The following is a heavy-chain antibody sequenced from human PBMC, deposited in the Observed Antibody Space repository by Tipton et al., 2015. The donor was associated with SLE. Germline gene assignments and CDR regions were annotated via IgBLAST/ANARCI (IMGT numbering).Heavy chain of an antibody. D-gene: IGHD6-19*01. CDR1: GGSISTSGYF. CDR3: ARLRRAVDDYCDS. J-gene: IGHJ4*02. Sequence: TLSLTCNVSGGSISTSGYFWGWIRQPPGKGLEWIGSIYYSGSVQYNLSLKSRVTMTVDTPKNQVSVRLACVTAADTAVYYCARLRRAVDDYCDSWGQGTLVNVSS. CDR2: IYYSGSV. V-gene: IGHV4-39*01.